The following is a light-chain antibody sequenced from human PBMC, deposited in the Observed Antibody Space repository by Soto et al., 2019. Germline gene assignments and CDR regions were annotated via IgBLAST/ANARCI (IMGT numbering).Light chain of an antibody. CDR1: QSVTNY. CDR2: GAS. J-gene: IGKJ2*01. CDR3: QQYGSSLYT. V-gene: IGKV3-20*01. Sequence: EIVLAQSPGTLSLSPGERATLSCRASQSVTNYLAWYQQKPSQAPRLLIYGASYRATGIPDRFSGSGTGTDFTLTISRLEPEDFAVYYCQQYGSSLYTFGQGTKLEIK.